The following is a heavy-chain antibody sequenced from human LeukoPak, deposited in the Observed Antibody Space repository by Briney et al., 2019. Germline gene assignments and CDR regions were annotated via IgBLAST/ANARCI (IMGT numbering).Heavy chain of an antibody. CDR1: GGSISSSSYD. CDR3: PRHGCTNGVCYGSWWYYYYGMDV. J-gene: IGHJ6*02. CDR2: IYYSGST. D-gene: IGHD2-8*01. Sequence: SETLSLTCSVSGGSISSSSYDWGWIRQPPGKGLEWIGSIYYSGSTYYNPSLKSRVTISVDTSKNQFSLKLSSVTAADTAVDYCPRHGCTNGVCYGSWWYYYYGMDVWGQGTTVTVSS. V-gene: IGHV4-39*01.